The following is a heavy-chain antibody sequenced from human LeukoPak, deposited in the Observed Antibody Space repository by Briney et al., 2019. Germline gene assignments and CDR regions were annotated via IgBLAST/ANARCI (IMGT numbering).Heavy chain of an antibody. D-gene: IGHD6-19*01. J-gene: IGHJ4*02. CDR2: VYYSGTT. V-gene: IGHV4-39*07. CDR3: ARGTLYSGWSYYFDY. Sequence: SETLSLTCSVSGGSISLSYYYWGWIRQPPGKALEWIGSVYYSGTTSYNPTLKGRVTISVDMSKNHFSLRLSSVTAADTAMYYCARGTLYSGWSYYFDYWGQGSQVTVSS. CDR1: GGSISLSYYY.